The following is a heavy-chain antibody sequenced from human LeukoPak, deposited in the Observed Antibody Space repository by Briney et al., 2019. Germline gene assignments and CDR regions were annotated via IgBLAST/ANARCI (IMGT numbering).Heavy chain of an antibody. V-gene: IGHV1-2*02. CDR3: ARIVGAHSNRDY. CDR1: GYTFTGYY. CDR2: INPNSGGI. D-gene: IGHD1-26*01. Sequence: GASVKVSCKASGYTFTGYYMHWVRQAPGQGLEWMGWINPNSGGINYAQKFQGRVTMTRDTSISTAYMELSRLRSDDTAVYYCARIVGAHSNRDYWGQGTLVTVSS. J-gene: IGHJ4*02.